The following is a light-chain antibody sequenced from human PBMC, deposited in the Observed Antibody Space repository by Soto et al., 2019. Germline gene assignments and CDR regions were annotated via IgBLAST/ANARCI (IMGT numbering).Light chain of an antibody. Sequence: QSALTQPASVSGSPGQSITISCTGTSSDVGGYNYVSWYQQHPGKAPKLRIYDVTNRPSGVSNRCSGSKSGNTASLTISGLQAEDEADYYCSSYTSSSTLVVFGGGTKVTVL. CDR1: SSDVGGYNY. CDR2: DVT. CDR3: SSYTSSSTLVV. V-gene: IGLV2-14*01. J-gene: IGLJ2*01.